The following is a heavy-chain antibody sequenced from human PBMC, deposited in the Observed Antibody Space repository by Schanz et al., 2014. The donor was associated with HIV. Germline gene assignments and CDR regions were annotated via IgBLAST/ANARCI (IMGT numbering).Heavy chain of an antibody. CDR2: INPNSGGT. CDR1: GYTFTNYG. D-gene: IGHD6-13*01. J-gene: IGHJ4*02. Sequence: QIQLVQSGAEVKKPGGSVMLSCKASGYTFTNYGISWVRQAPGQGLEWMGWINPNSGGTNYAQKFQGRVTMTRDTSISTAYMELCRLRSDDTAVYYCARDEPRIAAVGIDYWGQGTLVTVSS. CDR3: ARDEPRIAAVGIDY. V-gene: IGHV1-2*02.